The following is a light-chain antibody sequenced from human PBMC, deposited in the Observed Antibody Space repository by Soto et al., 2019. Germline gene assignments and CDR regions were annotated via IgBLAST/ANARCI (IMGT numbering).Light chain of an antibody. CDR2: AVS. Sequence: QSALSQPRSVSGSPGQSVTISCAGTRSPVGGYHYVSWYQQFPGKAPKLMIYAVSQRPSGVPDRFSGSESGNTASLTISGLQADDEADYYCCSYAGRYTYVFGSGTKVTVL. V-gene: IGLV2-11*01. CDR1: RSPVGGYHY. CDR3: CSYAGRYTYV. J-gene: IGLJ1*01.